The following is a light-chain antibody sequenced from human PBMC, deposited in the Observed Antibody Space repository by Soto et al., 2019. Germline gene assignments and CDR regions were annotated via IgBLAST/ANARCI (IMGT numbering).Light chain of an antibody. J-gene: IGKJ1*01. CDR3: QQRSNWPT. CDR2: DAS. V-gene: IGKV3-11*01. Sequence: EIVLTPSPATLSLSPGERDTLSCRASQSVSSYLAWYQQKPGRAPRLLIYDASNRATGIPARFSGSGSGTDFTLTISSLEPEDFAVYYCQQRSNWPTFGQGTKVEIK. CDR1: QSVSSY.